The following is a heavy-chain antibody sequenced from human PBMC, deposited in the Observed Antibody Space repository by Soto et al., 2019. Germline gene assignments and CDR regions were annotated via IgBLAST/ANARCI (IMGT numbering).Heavy chain of an antibody. D-gene: IGHD3-10*01. Sequence: EVQLVESGGGLVKPGRSLRLSCTASGFTFGDYAMSWFRQAPGKGLEWVGFIRSKAYGGTTEYAASVKGRFTISRDDSNSIAYLQMNSLKTEDTAVYYCTRPPNYYGSGSYYDYWGQGTLVTVSS. CDR3: TRPPNYYGSGSYYDY. CDR2: IRSKAYGGTT. J-gene: IGHJ4*02. V-gene: IGHV3-49*05. CDR1: GFTFGDYA.